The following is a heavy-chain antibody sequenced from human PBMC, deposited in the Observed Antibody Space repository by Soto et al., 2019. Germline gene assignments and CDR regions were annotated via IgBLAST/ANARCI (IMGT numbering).Heavy chain of an antibody. CDR1: GVIFTMYG. V-gene: IGHV3-21*06. CDR3: ARESQDLTSNFDY. Sequence: AWSMGLSCAASGVIFTMYGMDWVRQAAGKGLEWVSSITSTTNYIYYGDSMKGRFTISRDNAKNSLYLEMNSLRAEDTAVYYCARESQDLTSNFDYWGQGTLVTVSS. CDR2: ITSTTNYI. J-gene: IGHJ4*02.